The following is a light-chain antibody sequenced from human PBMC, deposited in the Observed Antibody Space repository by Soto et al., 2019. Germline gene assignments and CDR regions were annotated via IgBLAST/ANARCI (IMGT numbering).Light chain of an antibody. CDR2: GAS. J-gene: IGKJ5*01. Sequence: EIVLTQSPATLSVSPGDIATLSCRANQSVRSNLAWYQQRPGQAPRLLIYGASTRAAGVPARFSGSGSGTEFTLTISSLQSEDFAVYYCQQYNNWPLTFGQGTRLEIK. CDR3: QQYNNWPLT. V-gene: IGKV3-15*01. CDR1: QSVRSN.